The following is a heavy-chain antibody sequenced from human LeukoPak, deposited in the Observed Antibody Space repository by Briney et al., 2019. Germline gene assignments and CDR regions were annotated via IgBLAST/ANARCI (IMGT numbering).Heavy chain of an antibody. CDR1: GFTFSVYE. D-gene: IGHD3-10*01. V-gene: IGHV3-48*03. CDR3: VRSLIGAAFDF. CDR2: ISGSSSTI. J-gene: IGHJ3*01. Sequence: GGSLRLSCAASGFTFSVYEMNWVRQAPGKGLEWVSCISGSSSTIFYADSVKGRFTISRDNAKTSLYLQMNSLRAEDTAVYYCVRSLIGAAFDFWGQGTMVTVSS.